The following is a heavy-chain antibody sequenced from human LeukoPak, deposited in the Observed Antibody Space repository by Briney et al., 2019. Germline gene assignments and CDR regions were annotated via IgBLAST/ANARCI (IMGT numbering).Heavy chain of an antibody. CDR2: ISSSSSYI. D-gene: IGHD5-24*01. J-gene: IGHJ5*02. V-gene: IGHV3-21*01. CDR3: ARGTDGYKPGGFDP. CDR1: GLTFSSYS. Sequence: GRSMRLSSAPSGLTFSSYSMNCVSQAPGKVLEWVSSISSSSSYIYYADSVKGRFTISKDNAKNSLYLQMNSLRAEDTAVYYCARGTDGYKPGGFDPWGQGTLVTVSS.